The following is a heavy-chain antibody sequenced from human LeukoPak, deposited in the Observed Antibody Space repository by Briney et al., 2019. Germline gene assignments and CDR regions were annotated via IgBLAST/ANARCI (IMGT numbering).Heavy chain of an antibody. D-gene: IGHD4/OR15-4a*01. Sequence: GGSLRLSCAASGFNFSSNWMSWVRQVPGKRLEWVANIEHDGGEKYYVDSVKGRFTISRDNAKSSVYLQMNSLRAEDTAVYYCARDRLWSQYWGQGTLVTVSS. CDR1: GFNFSSNW. V-gene: IGHV3-7*01. CDR2: IEHDGGEK. J-gene: IGHJ1*01. CDR3: ARDRLWSQY.